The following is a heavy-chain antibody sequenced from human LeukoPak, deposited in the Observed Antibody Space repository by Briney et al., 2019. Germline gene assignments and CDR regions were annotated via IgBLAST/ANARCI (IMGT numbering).Heavy chain of an antibody. CDR2: IYYSGST. Sequence: SETLSLTCTVSGGSISSSSYYWGWVRQPPGRGLEWIGSIYYSGSTYYHPSLKSRDPISVYPYKTQFSLKPSCVTAADTAVYYCARRLAGTEDCWGQGTLVTVSS. CDR3: ARRLAGTEDC. V-gene: IGHV4-39*01. J-gene: IGHJ4*02. CDR1: GGSISSSSYY. D-gene: IGHD6-13*01.